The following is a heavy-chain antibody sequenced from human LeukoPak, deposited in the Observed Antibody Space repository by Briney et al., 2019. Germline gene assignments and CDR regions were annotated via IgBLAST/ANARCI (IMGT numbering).Heavy chain of an antibody. D-gene: IGHD5-18*01. CDR2: INHSGST. V-gene: IGHV4-34*01. Sequence: PSETLSLTCAVYGGSFSGYYWSWIRQPPGKGLEWIGEINHSGSTNYNPSLKSRVTISVDTSKNQFSLKLSSVTAADTAVYYCARTTGQLWKRGFDYWGQGTLVTVSS. CDR3: ARTTGQLWKRGFDY. CDR1: GGSFSGYY. J-gene: IGHJ4*02.